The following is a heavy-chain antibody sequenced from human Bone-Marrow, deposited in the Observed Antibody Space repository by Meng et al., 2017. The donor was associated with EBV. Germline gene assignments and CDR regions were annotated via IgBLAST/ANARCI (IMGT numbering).Heavy chain of an antibody. V-gene: IGHV3-72*01. CDR2: IRNKANSYTT. CDR3: ARIALCSGGSCPRPFDI. D-gene: IGHD2-15*01. Sequence: LGGFGGGLGQPGGSLRLSCTSSGFAFIDHYMDWVRQAPGKGLQWVGRIRNKANSYTTDYAASVKGRITISRDDSKNSLYLQMNSLKTEDTALYYCARIALCSGGSCPRPFDIWGQGTMVTVSS. CDR1: GFAFIDHY. J-gene: IGHJ3*02.